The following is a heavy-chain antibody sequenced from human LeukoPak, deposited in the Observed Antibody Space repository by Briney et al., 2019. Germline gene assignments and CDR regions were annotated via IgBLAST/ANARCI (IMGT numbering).Heavy chain of an antibody. D-gene: IGHD3-10*01. CDR1: GGSFSGYY. V-gene: IGHV4-34*01. CDR2: INHSGST. J-gene: IGHJ5*02. CDR3: ARAYADVLLCSPYYNWFDP. Sequence: SETLSLTCAVYGGSFSGYYWSWIRQPPGKGLEWIGEINHSGSTNYNTSLKSRVTISVDTSKNQFSLKLSSVTAADTAVYYCARAYADVLLCSPYYNWFDPWGQGTLVTVSS.